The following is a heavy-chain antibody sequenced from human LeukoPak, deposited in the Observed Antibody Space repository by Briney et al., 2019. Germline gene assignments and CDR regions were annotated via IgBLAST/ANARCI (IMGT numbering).Heavy chain of an antibody. J-gene: IGHJ4*02. Sequence: GGSLRLSCAASGFTFSSYAMTWARQAPGKGLEWVSSISGSGDYTYYAGSVKGRFTISRDNSRNTLYLQMNSLRAEDTAVYYCAKDPYQTYRETGSARPDYWGQGTLVTVSS. D-gene: IGHD3-10*01. CDR2: ISGSGDYT. CDR3: AKDPYQTYRETGSARPDY. V-gene: IGHV3-23*01. CDR1: GFTFSSYA.